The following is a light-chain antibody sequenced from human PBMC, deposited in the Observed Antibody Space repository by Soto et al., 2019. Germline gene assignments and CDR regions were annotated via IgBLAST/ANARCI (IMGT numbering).Light chain of an antibody. CDR3: TSYTTPGTWV. Sequence: QSALTQPASVSGSPGQSITISCTGTSSDVGGYNYVSWYQQHPGKAPKLMIYNVNDRPSGVSNRFSGSKSGNTASLTISGLQAEDEGDYYCTSYTTPGTWVFGRVTKLTVL. J-gene: IGLJ3*02. CDR1: SSDVGGYNY. CDR2: NVN. V-gene: IGLV2-14*01.